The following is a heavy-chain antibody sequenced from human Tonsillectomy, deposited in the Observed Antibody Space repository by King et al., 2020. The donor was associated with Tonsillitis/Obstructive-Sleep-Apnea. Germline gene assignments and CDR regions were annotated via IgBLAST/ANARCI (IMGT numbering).Heavy chain of an antibody. Sequence: VQLVESGGGVVQPGRSLRLSCAASGFTFSNSGMHWVRQAPGKGLEWVGVISYDGGVKFYADSVKGRFTISRDNSKNTLYLQMNSLRAEDTAVYYCAKGARGGCGKDAFDTWGQGTIVTVSP. CDR3: AKGARGGCGKDAFDT. D-gene: IGHD2-15*01. V-gene: IGHV3-30*18. CDR2: ISYDGGVK. CDR1: GFTFSNSG. J-gene: IGHJ3*02.